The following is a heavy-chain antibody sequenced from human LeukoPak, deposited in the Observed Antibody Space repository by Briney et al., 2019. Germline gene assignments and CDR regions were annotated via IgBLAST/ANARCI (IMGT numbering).Heavy chain of an antibody. CDR2: ISGSGGRT. CDR1: GFTFNRYA. CDR3: ARASSGPTVTTMSY. J-gene: IGHJ4*02. Sequence: GGSLRLSCAASGFTFNRYAMNWVRQAPGKGLECVSSISGSGGRTYYADSVKGRFTISRDNTKNSLDMEMNSLRAEDTAVYFCARASSGPTVTTMSYWSQGTLVSVSS. V-gene: IGHV3-23*01. D-gene: IGHD4-11*01.